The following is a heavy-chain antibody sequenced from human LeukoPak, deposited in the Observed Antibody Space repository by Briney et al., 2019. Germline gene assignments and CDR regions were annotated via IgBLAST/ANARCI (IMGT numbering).Heavy chain of an antibody. CDR2: IYYSGST. V-gene: IGHV4-59*08. J-gene: IGHJ4*02. CDR3: ARLTTVGRTSDY. D-gene: IGHD1/OR15-1a*01. CDR1: GGSISSYY. Sequence: SETLSLTCTVSGGSISSYYWSWIRQPPGKGLEWIGYIYYSGSTNYNPSLKSRVTISVDTSKNQFSLKLSSVTAADTAVYYCARLTTVGRTSDYWGQGTLVTVSS.